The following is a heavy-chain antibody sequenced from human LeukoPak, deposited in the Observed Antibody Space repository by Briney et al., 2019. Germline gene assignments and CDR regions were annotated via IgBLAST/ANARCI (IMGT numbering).Heavy chain of an antibody. CDR3: ARDYGDHPYPEVTLDQ. V-gene: IGHV3-7*01. CDR2: IKQDGSEE. CDR1: GGSISSGSYY. J-gene: IGHJ4*02. D-gene: IGHD2-21*01. Sequence: ETLSLTCTVSGGSISSGSYYWTWIRQPAGKGLEWMANIKQDGSEEYYVDSVKGRFTISRDNAKKSTYLQMHRVRVEDTAVYYCARDYGDHPYPEVTLDQWGQGTLVTVSS.